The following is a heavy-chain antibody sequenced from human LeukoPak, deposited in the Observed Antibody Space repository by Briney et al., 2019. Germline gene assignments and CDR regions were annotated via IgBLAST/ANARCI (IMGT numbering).Heavy chain of an antibody. CDR3: AKDIDYDFWSGHAFDI. D-gene: IGHD3-3*01. CDR2: ISWNSGSI. J-gene: IGHJ3*02. Sequence: PGGSLRLSCAASGFTFDDYAMHWVRQAPGKGLEWVSGISWNSGSIGYADSVKGRFTISRDNAKNSLYLQMNSLRAEDMALYYCAKDIDYDFWSGHAFDIWGQGTMVTVSS. CDR1: GFTFDDYA. V-gene: IGHV3-9*03.